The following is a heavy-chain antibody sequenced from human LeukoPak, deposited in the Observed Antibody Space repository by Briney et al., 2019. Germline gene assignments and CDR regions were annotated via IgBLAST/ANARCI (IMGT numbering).Heavy chain of an antibody. J-gene: IGHJ3*02. CDR1: GFTFGSYW. Sequence: PGGSLRLSCAASGFTFGSYWMYWVRQPPGKGLMYVSRINNDGGGTTYTDSVKGRFTISRDNAKSGVSLQMNRLRVEDTAMYYCARGGPDHAFDTWGQGTMVTVSS. CDR3: ARGGPDHAFDT. D-gene: IGHD1-14*01. V-gene: IGHV3-74*01. CDR2: INNDGGGT.